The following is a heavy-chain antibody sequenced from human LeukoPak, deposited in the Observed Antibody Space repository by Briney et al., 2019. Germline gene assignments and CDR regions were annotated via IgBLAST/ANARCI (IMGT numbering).Heavy chain of an antibody. CDR2: FNPNSGGT. CDR1: GYTFTGYN. CDR3: ARDPMVRGSDWFDP. Sequence: ASGKLSCNASGYTFTGYNIHLIRQAPGQGLGRKGWFNPNSGGTNYEQKFQGRVTMTRDTSISTAYMELSRLRSDDTAVYYCARDPMVRGSDWFDPWGQGTLVTVSS. D-gene: IGHD3-10*01. V-gene: IGHV1-2*02. J-gene: IGHJ5*02.